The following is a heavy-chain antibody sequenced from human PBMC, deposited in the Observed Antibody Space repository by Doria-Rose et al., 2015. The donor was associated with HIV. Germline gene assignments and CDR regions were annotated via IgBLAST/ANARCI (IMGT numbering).Heavy chain of an antibody. D-gene: IGHD1-1*01. J-gene: IGHJ6*02. CDR2: INHSGST. Sequence: QVQLQESDAGLVKPSETLSLTCAVFGGSFSGYYWSWIRQPPGKGLEWIGEINHSGSTNYKTSLKSRVTISVDTPKTLFSWKLSSVTAAGAAVYYCARGLLRGGWNDVDYYYGMDVWGQGTTVTVSS. CDR3: ARGLLRGGWNDVDYYYGMDV. V-gene: IGHV4-34*01. CDR1: GGSFSGYY.